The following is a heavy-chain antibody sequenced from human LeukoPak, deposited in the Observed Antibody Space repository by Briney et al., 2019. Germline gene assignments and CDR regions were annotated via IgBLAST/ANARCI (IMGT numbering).Heavy chain of an antibody. Sequence: GGSLRLSCAASGFTVSSNYMSWVRQAPGKGLEWVSVIYSGGSTYYADSVKGRFTISRDNAKNSLYLQMNSLRAEDTAVYYCAREAYDILTGYRSYWYFDLWGRGTLVTVSS. V-gene: IGHV3-53*01. D-gene: IGHD3-9*01. CDR2: IYSGGST. J-gene: IGHJ2*01. CDR3: AREAYDILTGYRSYWYFDL. CDR1: GFTVSSNY.